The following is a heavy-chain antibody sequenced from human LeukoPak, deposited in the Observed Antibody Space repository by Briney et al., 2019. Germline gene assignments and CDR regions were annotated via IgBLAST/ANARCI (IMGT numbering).Heavy chain of an antibody. D-gene: IGHD2-2*01. J-gene: IGHJ3*02. Sequence: GVSLRLSCAASGFTFSSYAMSWVRQAPGKGLEWVSAISGGGGSAYYADSVKGRFTISRDNSKNTLYLQMNSLRAEDTAVYYCARSYAPGYIWGQGTMVTVSS. CDR1: GFTFSSYA. CDR2: ISGGGGSA. CDR3: ARSYAPGYI. V-gene: IGHV3-23*01.